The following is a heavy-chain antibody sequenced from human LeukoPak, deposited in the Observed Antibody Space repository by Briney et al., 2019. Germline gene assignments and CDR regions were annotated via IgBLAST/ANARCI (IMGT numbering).Heavy chain of an antibody. D-gene: IGHD3-22*01. J-gene: IGHJ4*02. V-gene: IGHV4-30-4*01. Sequence: SETLSLTCTVSGGPISSGDYYWSWIRQPPGKGLEWIGYIYYSGSTYYNPSLKSRVTISVDTSKNQFSLKLSSVTAADTAVYYCARSDYYDSSGPIDYWGQGTLVTVSS. CDR3: ARSDYYDSSGPIDY. CDR1: GGPISSGDYY. CDR2: IYYSGST.